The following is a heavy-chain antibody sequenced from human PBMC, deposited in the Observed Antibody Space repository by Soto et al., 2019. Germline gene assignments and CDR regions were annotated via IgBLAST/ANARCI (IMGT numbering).Heavy chain of an antibody. J-gene: IGHJ6*02. CDR1: DGSITSYY. CDR3: ARGDPLLWFGEKVYYGMDV. Sequence: SETRSLARTVADGSITSYYSSCIRKPPGKGLEWIGYIYYSGSTNYNPSLKSRVTISVDTSKNQFSLKLSSVTAADTAVYYCARGDPLLWFGEKVYYGMDVWGQGTTVTVSS. D-gene: IGHD3-10*01. V-gene: IGHV4-59*01. CDR2: IYYSGST.